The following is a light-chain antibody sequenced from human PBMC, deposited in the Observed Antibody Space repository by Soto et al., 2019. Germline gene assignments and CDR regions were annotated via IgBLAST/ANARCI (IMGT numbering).Light chain of an antibody. CDR3: QQYNNWPPWT. V-gene: IGKV3-15*01. CDR2: GAS. Sequence: EIVMTQSPATLSVSPGERATLSCRASQSVSSNLAWYQQKPGQAPRLLFYGASTRATGIPARFSGSGSGTEFTLTFSSLQSEDFAVYYCQQYNNWPPWTFGQGTKVEI. CDR1: QSVSSN. J-gene: IGKJ1*01.